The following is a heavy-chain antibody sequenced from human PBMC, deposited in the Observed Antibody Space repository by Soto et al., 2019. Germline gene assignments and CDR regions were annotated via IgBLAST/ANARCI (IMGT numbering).Heavy chain of an antibody. CDR1: GYTFTSYG. CDR2: ISAYNGNT. D-gene: IGHD2-15*01. CDR3: ARGWPYGRAVDY. J-gene: IGHJ4*02. V-gene: IGHV1-18*01. Sequence: QVQLVQSGAEVKKPGASVKVSCKASGYTFTSYGISWVRQAPGQGLEWMGWISAYNGNTNYAQKLQGRVTMTTDTPTDTAYVRMRSLRSDDTAVYSCARGWPYGRAVDYLGQGTLDTVYS.